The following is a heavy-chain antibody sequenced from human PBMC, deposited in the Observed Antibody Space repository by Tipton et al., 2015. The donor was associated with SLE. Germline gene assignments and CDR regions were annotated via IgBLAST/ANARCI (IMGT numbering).Heavy chain of an antibody. V-gene: IGHV4-31*03. Sequence: TLSLTCTVSGGSITSGGFYWSWIRQHPGKGLEWIGCIYSSGSTYYNPSLKSRGTISADTSKNQFSLRLSSVTAADTAVYYCARRHYSGPFDSWGQGTLVTVSS. CDR2: IYSSGST. J-gene: IGHJ4*02. CDR3: ARRHYSGPFDS. D-gene: IGHD4-11*01. CDR1: GGSITSGGFY.